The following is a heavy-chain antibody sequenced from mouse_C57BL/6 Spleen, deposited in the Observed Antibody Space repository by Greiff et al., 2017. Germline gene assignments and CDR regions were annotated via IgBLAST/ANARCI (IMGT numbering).Heavy chain of an antibody. CDR1: GYTFTSYW. J-gene: IGHJ2*01. CDR3: ARYRYGSSFDY. CDR2: IDPSDSYT. V-gene: IGHV1-69*01. D-gene: IGHD1-1*01. Sequence: QVQLKQPGAELVMPGASVKLSCKASGYTFTSYWMHWVKQRPGQGLEWIGEIDPSDSYTNYNQKFKGKSTLTVDKSSSTAYMQLSSLTSEDSAVYYCARYRYGSSFDYWGQGTTLTVSS.